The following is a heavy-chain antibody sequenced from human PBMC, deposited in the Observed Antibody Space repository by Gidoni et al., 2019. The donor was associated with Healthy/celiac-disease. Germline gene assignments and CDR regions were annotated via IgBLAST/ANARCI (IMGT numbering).Heavy chain of an antibody. CDR1: GGTFSSYA. Sequence: QVQLVQSGAEVKKPGSSVKVSCKASGGTFSSYAISGVRQAPGQGLEWMGRIIPILGIANYAQKFQGRVTITADKSTSTAYMELSSLRSEDTAVYYCARDRHPEGYDGLDPWGQGTLVTVSS. CDR3: ARDRHPEGYDGLDP. V-gene: IGHV1-69*04. J-gene: IGHJ5*02. D-gene: IGHD5-12*01. CDR2: IIPILGIA.